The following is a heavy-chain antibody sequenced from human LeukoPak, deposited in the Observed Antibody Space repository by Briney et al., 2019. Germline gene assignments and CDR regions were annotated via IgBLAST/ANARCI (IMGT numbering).Heavy chain of an antibody. J-gene: IGHJ3*02. D-gene: IGHD3-16*01. Sequence: SLRLSCSASGFTFSSYAMHWVRQAPGKGLEYVSAISSNGGSTYYADSVKGRFTISRDNSKNTLYLQMSSLRAEDTAVYYCARESYSAFDIWGQGTMVTVSS. V-gene: IGHV3-64D*09. CDR2: ISSNGGST. CDR3: ARESYSAFDI. CDR1: GFTFSSYA.